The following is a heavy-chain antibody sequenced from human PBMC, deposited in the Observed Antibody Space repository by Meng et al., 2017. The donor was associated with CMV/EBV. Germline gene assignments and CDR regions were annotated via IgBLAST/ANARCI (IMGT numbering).Heavy chain of an antibody. V-gene: IGHV3-21*01. D-gene: IGHD3-10*01. CDR2: ISSSSSSYI. Sequence: GGSLRLSCAASGFTFSSYSMNWVRQAPGKGLEWVSSISSSSSSYIYYADSVKGRFTISRDNAKNSLYLQMNSLRAEDTAVYYCARGAEGRLLWFGELLEINDYWGQGTLVTVSS. CDR3: ARGAEGRLLWFGELLEINDY. J-gene: IGHJ4*02. CDR1: GFTFSSYS.